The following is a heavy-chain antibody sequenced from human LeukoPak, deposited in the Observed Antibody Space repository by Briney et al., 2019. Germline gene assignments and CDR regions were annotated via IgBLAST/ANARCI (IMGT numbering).Heavy chain of an antibody. CDR1: GGSISGNSFY. D-gene: IGHD3-22*01. Sequence: PSETLSLTCTVSGGSISGNSFYWGWIRQAPGKGLEWIGTFYYRGNTYYNPSLKSRATISGDTSKNQFSLNLKSVTAADTAIYYCARQTITLILMNYWGQGTLVTVSP. CDR3: ARQTITLILMNY. CDR2: FYYRGNT. V-gene: IGHV4-39*01. J-gene: IGHJ4*02.